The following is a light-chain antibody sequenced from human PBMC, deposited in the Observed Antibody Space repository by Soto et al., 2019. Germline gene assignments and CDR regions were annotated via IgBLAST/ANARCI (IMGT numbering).Light chain of an antibody. CDR3: QQCNSYPWT. V-gene: IGKV1-9*01. J-gene: IGKJ1*01. Sequence: DIQMTQSPSTLSASEGDRVTITCRASQGISSYLAWYQQKPGKAPKLLIYAASTLQSGVPSRFSGSGSGTDFTLTISSLQPEDFATYYCQQCNSYPWTFGQGTKVDIK. CDR1: QGISSY. CDR2: AAS.